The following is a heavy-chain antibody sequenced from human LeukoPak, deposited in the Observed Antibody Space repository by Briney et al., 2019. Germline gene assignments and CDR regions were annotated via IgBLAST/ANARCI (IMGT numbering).Heavy chain of an antibody. Sequence: PSETLSLTCTVSGGSISSSSYYWGWIRQPPGKGLEWIGSIYYCGSTYYNPSLKSRVTISVDTSKNQFSLKLSSVTAADTAVYYCARTYDSSGYHHDAFDIWGQGTMVTVSS. D-gene: IGHD3-22*01. V-gene: IGHV4-39*07. CDR1: GGSISSSSYY. J-gene: IGHJ3*02. CDR3: ARTYDSSGYHHDAFDI. CDR2: IYYCGST.